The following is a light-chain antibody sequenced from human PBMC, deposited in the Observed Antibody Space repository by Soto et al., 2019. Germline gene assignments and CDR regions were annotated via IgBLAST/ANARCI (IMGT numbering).Light chain of an antibody. J-gene: IGKJ2*01. CDR2: GAS. Sequence: AVRMTQSPSSFSASTGDRVTITCRASQAISTYLAWYQQKPGKAPKLLIYGASTLHNEVPSRFSGSGSGTDFTLTIDCLQSDDFANYFCQQYYTFPYTFGQGTALEI. CDR1: QAISTY. V-gene: IGKV1-8*01. CDR3: QQYYTFPYT.